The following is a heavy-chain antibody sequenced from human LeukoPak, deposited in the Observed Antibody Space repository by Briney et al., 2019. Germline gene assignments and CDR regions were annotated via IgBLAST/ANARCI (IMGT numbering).Heavy chain of an antibody. J-gene: IGHJ4*02. Sequence: SETLSLTCTVSGGSISSGDYYWSWIRQPPGKGLEWIGYIYYSGSTYYNPSLKSRVTISVDTSKNQFSLKLTSVTAADTAVYYCARGSSSWLGYFDYWGQGTLVTVSS. D-gene: IGHD6-13*01. CDR3: ARGSSSWLGYFDY. CDR1: GGSISSGDYY. CDR2: IYYSGST. V-gene: IGHV4-30-4*02.